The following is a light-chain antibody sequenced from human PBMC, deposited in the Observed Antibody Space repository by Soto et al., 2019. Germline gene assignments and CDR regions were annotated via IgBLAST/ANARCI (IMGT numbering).Light chain of an antibody. V-gene: IGKV3-15*01. J-gene: IGKJ5*01. Sequence: EKVMTQSPATLSVSPGERATLSFRASQSVSSNLAWYQQKPGQAPRLLIYAASTRATDIPARFSGSGSGTEFTLTISSLQSEDFAIYYCQQYNNWPITFGQGTRLEIK. CDR3: QQYNNWPIT. CDR1: QSVSSN. CDR2: AAS.